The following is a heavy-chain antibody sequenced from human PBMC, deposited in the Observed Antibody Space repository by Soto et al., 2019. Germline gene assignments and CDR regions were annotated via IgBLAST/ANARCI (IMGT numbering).Heavy chain of an antibody. D-gene: IGHD3-22*01. CDR3: ARDGYYYDSSGYYPD. CDR2: IYNGGTT. CDR1: GGSINTVNYY. J-gene: IGHJ4*02. V-gene: IGHV4-30-4*02. Sequence: SETLSLTCTVSGGSINTVNYYWSWIRQSPDKGLEWIGHIYNGGTTYNNPSLTSRVTISVDTSNNQFSLKLSSVTAADTAVYYCARDGYYYDSSGYYPDWGQGTLVTVSS.